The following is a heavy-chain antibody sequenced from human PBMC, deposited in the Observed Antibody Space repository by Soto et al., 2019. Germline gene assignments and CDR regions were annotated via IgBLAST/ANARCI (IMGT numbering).Heavy chain of an antibody. V-gene: IGHV4-39*01. CDR2: IYYSGST. CDR3: ARRNDEGYFDY. CDR1: GGSISSSSYY. J-gene: IGHJ4*02. D-gene: IGHD1-1*01. Sequence: QLQLQESGPGLVKPSETLSLTCTVSGGSISSSSYYWGWIRQPPGKGLEWIGSIYYSGSTYYNPSLKSRVTISVDTSKNQFSLKLSSVTAADTAVYYCARRNDEGYFDYWGQGTLVTVSS.